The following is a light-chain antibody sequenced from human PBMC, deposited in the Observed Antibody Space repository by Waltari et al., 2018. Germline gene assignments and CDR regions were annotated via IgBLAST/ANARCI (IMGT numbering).Light chain of an antibody. CDR3: QSFDNMLSGGVV. CDR2: GNN. V-gene: IGLV1-40*01. J-gene: IGLJ2*01. CDR1: PSNIGPGQD. Sequence: QSVLTQPPSVSGTPGQRVTISCSGRPSNIGPGQDVHRYQHLPGTAPKLLIYGNNNRPSGVPDRFSGSKSGTSASLAITGLQADDEADYFCQSFDNMLSGGVVFGGGTKLAVL.